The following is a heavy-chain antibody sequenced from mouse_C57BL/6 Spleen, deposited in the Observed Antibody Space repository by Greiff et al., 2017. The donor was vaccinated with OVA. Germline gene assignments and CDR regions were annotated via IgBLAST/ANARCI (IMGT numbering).Heavy chain of an antibody. CDR3: ARDRDGYYPYFDC. Sequence: EVQRVESEGGLVQPGSSMKLSCTASGFTFSDYYMAWVRQVPEKGLEWVANINYDGSSTYYLDSLKSRFIISRDNAKNILYLQMSSLKSEDTATDYCARDRDGYYPYFDCWGQGTTRTVSS. CDR2: INYDGSST. D-gene: IGHD2-3*01. V-gene: IGHV5-16*01. J-gene: IGHJ2*01. CDR1: GFTFSDYY.